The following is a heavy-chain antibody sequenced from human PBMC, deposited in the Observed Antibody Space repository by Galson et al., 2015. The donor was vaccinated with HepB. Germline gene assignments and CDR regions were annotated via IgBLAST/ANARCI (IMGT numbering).Heavy chain of an antibody. V-gene: IGHV3-11*06. J-gene: IGHJ4*02. D-gene: IGHD4-17*01. CDR1: GFTFSDYY. CDR3: ARVADSDYGDHAHFDS. Sequence: SLRLSCAASGFTFSDYYMTWIRQAPGKGLEWLSYISSNTIYTNYADSVKGRFSISRDNVKNSAYLQMNSLRAEDTALYYCARVADSDYGDHAHFDSWGLGTLVTVSS. CDR2: ISSNTIYT.